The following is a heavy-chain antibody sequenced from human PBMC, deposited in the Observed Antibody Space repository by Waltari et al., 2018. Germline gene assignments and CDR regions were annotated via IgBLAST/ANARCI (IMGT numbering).Heavy chain of an antibody. CDR1: GGPFISYA. D-gene: IGHD2-15*01. CDR3: ARAIQNWVVVAATPGAFDI. J-gene: IGHJ3*02. V-gene: IGHV1-69*08. Sequence: QLQLVQSGAEVKKPGSSVHVSCKASGGPFISYAPRWVPPAPDKGLEWMGRIIPIFGTANYAQKFKGRVTITADKSTSTAYMELSSLRSEDTAVYYCARAIQNWVVVAATPGAFDIWGQGTMVTVSS. CDR2: IIPIFGTA.